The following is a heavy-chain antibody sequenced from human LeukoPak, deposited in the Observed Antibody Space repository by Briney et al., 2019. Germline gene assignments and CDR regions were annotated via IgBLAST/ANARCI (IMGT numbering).Heavy chain of an antibody. CDR1: GFTFSSYD. J-gene: IGHJ3*02. D-gene: IGHD4-23*01. CDR2: IGTAGDT. CDR3: TRAGTVVTASFDI. Sequence: GGSLRLSCAASGFTFSSYDMQWVRQATGKGLEWVSTIGTAGDTYYPGSVKGRFTISRENAKNSLYLQMNSLTAGDTAVYYCTRAGTVVTASFDILGQGTMVTVSS. V-gene: IGHV3-13*01.